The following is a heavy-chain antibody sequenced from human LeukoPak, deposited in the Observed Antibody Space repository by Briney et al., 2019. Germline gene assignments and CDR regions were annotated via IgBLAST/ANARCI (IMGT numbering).Heavy chain of an antibody. CDR1: GFTFSSYW. V-gene: IGHV3-74*01. CDR2: INSDGSST. Sequence: PGGSLRLSCAASGFTFSSYWMHWVRQAPGKGLVWVSRINSDGSSTSYADSVKGRFTVSRDNAKNSLYLQMNSLRDEDTAVYYCARDFRFAGGRYFDHWGQGTLVTVSS. D-gene: IGHD3-3*01. J-gene: IGHJ1*01. CDR3: ARDFRFAGGRYFDH.